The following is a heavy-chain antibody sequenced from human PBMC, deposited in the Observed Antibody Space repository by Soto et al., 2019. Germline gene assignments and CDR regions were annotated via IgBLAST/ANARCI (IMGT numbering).Heavy chain of an antibody. CDR2: IYPGDSDT. J-gene: IGHJ6*01. Sequence: GESLKISCKGSGYSYTNYWIGWVRQMPGKGLEWMGIIYPGDSDTRYSPSFQGQVTISADKSISTAYLQWSSLKASDTAMYYCARFYCISSSCHYGMDVWGQGTTVTVSS. V-gene: IGHV5-51*01. D-gene: IGHD2-2*01. CDR1: GYSYTNYW. CDR3: ARFYCISSSCHYGMDV.